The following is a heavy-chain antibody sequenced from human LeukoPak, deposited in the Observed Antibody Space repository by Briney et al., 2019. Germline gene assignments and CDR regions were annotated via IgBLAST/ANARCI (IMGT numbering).Heavy chain of an antibody. J-gene: IGHJ4*02. D-gene: IGHD6-19*01. CDR2: ISYDGSNE. CDR1: GFTFSSYV. V-gene: IGHV3-30*04. Sequence: GGSLRLSCAASGFTFSSYVMHWVRQAPGKGLEWVAIISYDGSNEYYADSVKGRFTISRDNSKNTLYLQMNSLRAEDTAVYYCAREQSLTDYWGQGTLVTVSS. CDR3: AREQSLTDY.